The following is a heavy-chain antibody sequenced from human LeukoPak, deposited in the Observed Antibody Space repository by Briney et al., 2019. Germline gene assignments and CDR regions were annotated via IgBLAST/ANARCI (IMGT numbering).Heavy chain of an antibody. Sequence: GPLSLSCAASGFTFISYWMHWVRQAPGKGLVWVSRINSDGSSTSYPDSVKARFTISRDNTNNTLYLPMNSLRAGDTAVYYCARVKYGGNFDYWGQGTLVTVSS. CDR1: GFTFISYW. CDR3: ARVKYGGNFDY. J-gene: IGHJ4*02. D-gene: IGHD4-23*01. CDR2: INSDGSST. V-gene: IGHV3-74*01.